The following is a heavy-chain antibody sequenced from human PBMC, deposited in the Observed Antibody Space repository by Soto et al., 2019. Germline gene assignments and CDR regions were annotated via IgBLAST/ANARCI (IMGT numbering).Heavy chain of an antibody. Sequence: ASVKVSCMASGYTFTSYDINWVRQATGQGFEWMGWMNPNSGNTGYAQKFQGRVTMTRDTSITTAYMELNSLRGEDTAVYYCARDLGHWTAGTSYFDYWGQGTLVTVSS. CDR1: GYTFTSYD. D-gene: IGHD1-1*01. J-gene: IGHJ4*02. V-gene: IGHV1-8*01. CDR2: MNPNSGNT. CDR3: ARDLGHWTAGTSYFDY.